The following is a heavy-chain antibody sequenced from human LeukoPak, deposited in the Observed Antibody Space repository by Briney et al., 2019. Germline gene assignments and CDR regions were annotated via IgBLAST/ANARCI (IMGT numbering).Heavy chain of an antibody. V-gene: IGHV1-2*02. Sequence: ASVKVSCKASGYTFTGYYMHWVRQAPGQGLEWMGWINPNSGGTNYAQKFQGRVTMTRDTSISTAYMELSRLRSDDTAVYYCARVDDILTGYYLYFDYWGQGTLVTVSS. D-gene: IGHD3-9*01. J-gene: IGHJ4*02. CDR1: GYTFTGYY. CDR2: INPNSGGT. CDR3: ARVDDILTGYYLYFDY.